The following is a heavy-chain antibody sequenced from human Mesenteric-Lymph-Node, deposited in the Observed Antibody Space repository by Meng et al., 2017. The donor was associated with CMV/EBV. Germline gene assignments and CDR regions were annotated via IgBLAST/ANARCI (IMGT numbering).Heavy chain of an antibody. CDR2: FNGSGSST. J-gene: IGHJ4*02. CDR3: AKELGASERGRLDY. CDR1: GLTFSGYA. D-gene: IGHD3-16*01. V-gene: IGHV3-23*01. Sequence: VYGLTFSGYALIWVRQAPEKGLEWVASFNGSGSSTYYGDSVKGRFTIARANSNHFLYLQMNSLTADDTAIYYCAKELGASERGRLDYWGQGTLVTVSS.